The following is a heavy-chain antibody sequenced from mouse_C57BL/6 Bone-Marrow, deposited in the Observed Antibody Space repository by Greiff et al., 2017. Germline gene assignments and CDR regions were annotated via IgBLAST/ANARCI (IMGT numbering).Heavy chain of an antibody. CDR3: SSFDGNYFDF. J-gene: IGHJ2*01. CDR2: IDTELGDT. Sequence: EVQLQQSGAELVRPGASVKLSCTASGFNIKDDYIHWVKQSPEPGLEWIGWIDTELGDTEYASKFPGKATIASDTSSNTAYLQLSSLTSEDTAVYYCSSFDGNYFDFWGQGTPLTGAS. V-gene: IGHV14-4*01. CDR1: GFNIKDDY. D-gene: IGHD2-3*01.